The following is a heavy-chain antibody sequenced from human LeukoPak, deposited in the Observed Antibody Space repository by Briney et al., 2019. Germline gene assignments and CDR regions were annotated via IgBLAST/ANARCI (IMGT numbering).Heavy chain of an antibody. Sequence: GGSLRLTCAASGFTFSSYAMSWVRQAPGKGLEWVSAISGSGGSTYYADSVKGRFTISRDNSKNTLYLQMNSLRAEDTAVYYCAKAESWYPYGSGSPPGYWGQGTLVTVSS. V-gene: IGHV3-23*01. D-gene: IGHD3-10*01. CDR3: AKAESWYPYGSGSPPGY. CDR2: ISGSGGST. CDR1: GFTFSSYA. J-gene: IGHJ4*02.